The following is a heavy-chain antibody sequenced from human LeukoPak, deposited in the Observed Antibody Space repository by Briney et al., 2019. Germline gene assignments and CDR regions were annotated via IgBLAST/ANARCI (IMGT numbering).Heavy chain of an antibody. D-gene: IGHD2-2*01. CDR2: INPNSGGT. V-gene: IGHV1-2*02. Sequence: ASVKVSCEASGYTFTGYYMHWVRQAPGQGLEWMGWINPNSGGTNYAQKFQGRVTMTRDTSISTAYMELSRLRSDDTAVYYCAMIGGYCSSTSCYPINWFDPWGQGTLVTVSS. CDR1: GYTFTGYY. CDR3: AMIGGYCSSTSCYPINWFDP. J-gene: IGHJ5*02.